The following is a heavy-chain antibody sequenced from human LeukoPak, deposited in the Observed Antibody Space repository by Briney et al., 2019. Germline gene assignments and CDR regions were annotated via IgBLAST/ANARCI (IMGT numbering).Heavy chain of an antibody. J-gene: IGHJ5*02. CDR2: IRGSGTDK. Sequence: GGSLRLSCAISGFTLKGNSMNWVRQAPGKGLEWVSYIRGSGTDKFYADSVKGRFTISKDDAESSLSLQMNSLRAEDTAIYYCTADGANSDPWGQVTLVTVSS. CDR3: TADGANSDP. V-gene: IGHV3-21*01. D-gene: IGHD3-10*01. CDR1: GFTLKGNS.